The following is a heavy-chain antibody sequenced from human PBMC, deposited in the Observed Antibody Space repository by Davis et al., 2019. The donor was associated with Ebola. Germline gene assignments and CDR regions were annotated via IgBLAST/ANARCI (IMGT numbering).Heavy chain of an antibody. V-gene: IGHV4-39*01. CDR3: ARSSRSGYYWFDP. CDR1: GGSISSSSYY. J-gene: IGHJ5*02. Sequence: MPGGSLRLSCTVSGGSISSSSYYWGWIRQPPGKGLEWIGSIYYSGSTYYNPSLKSRVTISVDTSKNQFSLKLSSVTAADTAVYYCARSSRSGYYWFDPWGQGTLVTVSS. CDR2: IYYSGST. D-gene: IGHD3-3*01.